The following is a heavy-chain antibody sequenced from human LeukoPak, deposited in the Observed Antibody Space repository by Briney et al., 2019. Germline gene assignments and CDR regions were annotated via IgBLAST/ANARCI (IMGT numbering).Heavy chain of an antibody. CDR2: ISGYNGYT. CDR3: ARDMVGGSAAYYYCYAMDV. CDR1: GYTFTRYG. D-gene: IGHD1-26*01. Sequence: GASVKVSCKTSGYTFTRYGISWVRQAPGQGLEWMGWISGYNGYTHYAQKVQGRVTMTTDTSTSTSYMELRSLRSDDTAVYYCARDMVGGSAAYYYCYAMDVWGLGTTVTVSS. V-gene: IGHV1-18*04. J-gene: IGHJ6*02.